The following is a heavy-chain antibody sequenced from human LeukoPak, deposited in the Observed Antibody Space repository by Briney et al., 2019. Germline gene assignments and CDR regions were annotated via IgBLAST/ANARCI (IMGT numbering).Heavy chain of an antibody. CDR3: ARMEGYSYSDS. D-gene: IGHD5-18*01. CDR2: FIPIFGAI. J-gene: IGHJ4*02. V-gene: IGHV1-69*13. CDR1: GGTLTGQA. Sequence: ASVKVSCKASGGTLTGQAISWVRQAPGQGLDWMGGFIPIFGAINYAQKFLGRVTITADESTSTVYMEVSRLTSEDTAVYYCARMEGYSYSDSWGQGTLVTVSS.